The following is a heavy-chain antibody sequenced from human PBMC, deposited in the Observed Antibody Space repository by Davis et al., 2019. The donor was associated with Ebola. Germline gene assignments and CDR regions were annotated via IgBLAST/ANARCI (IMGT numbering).Heavy chain of an antibody. CDR3: AREREVPAARMDV. Sequence: SETLSLTCTVSGGSISSSSYYWGCIRPPQGKGLEWIGSIYYSGRTYYNPSPKSRVTISVDTSTNLFSLKLSSVTTADTDVYYCAREREVPAARMDVWGQGTTVTVSS. V-gene: IGHV4-39*02. CDR1: GGSISSSSYY. CDR2: IYYSGRT. J-gene: IGHJ6*02. D-gene: IGHD2-2*01.